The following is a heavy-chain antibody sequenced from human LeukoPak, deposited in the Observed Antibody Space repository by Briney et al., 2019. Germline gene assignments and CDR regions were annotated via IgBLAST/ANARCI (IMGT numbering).Heavy chain of an antibody. D-gene: IGHD3-16*01. CDR3: AKDDRPPTIDYGY. Sequence: GGSLRLSCAASGLTFSSYGMHWVRQAPGKGLEWVAFIRYDGSNKYYADSVKGRFTISRDNSKNTLYLQMNSLRAEDTAVYYCAKDDRPPTIDYGYWGQGTLVTVSS. CDR2: IRYDGSNK. V-gene: IGHV3-30*02. CDR1: GLTFSSYG. J-gene: IGHJ4*02.